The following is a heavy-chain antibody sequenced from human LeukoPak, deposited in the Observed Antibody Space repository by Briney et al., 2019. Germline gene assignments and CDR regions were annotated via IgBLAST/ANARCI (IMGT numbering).Heavy chain of an antibody. CDR1: GFTFSSYA. V-gene: IGHV3-23*01. CDR2: ISGSGGST. J-gene: IGHJ4*02. CDR3: AKVPGGYSYGGYYFDY. Sequence: GGSLRLSCAASGFTFSSYAMSWVRQAPGKGLEWVSAISGSGGSTYYADSVKGRFTISRDNSKNTLYLQMNSLRAEDTAVYYCAKVPGGYSYGGYYFDYWGQGTLVTVSS. D-gene: IGHD5-18*01.